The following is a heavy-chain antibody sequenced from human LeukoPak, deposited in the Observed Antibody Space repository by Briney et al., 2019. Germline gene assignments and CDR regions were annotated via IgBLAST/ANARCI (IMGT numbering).Heavy chain of an antibody. CDR2: INHSGST. Sequence: SETLSLTCAVYGGSFSGYYWSWIRQPPGKGLEWIGEINHSGSTNYNPSLKSRVTISVDMSRNQFSLKLSSVTAADTAVYYCARKTVWGSYRWDYWGQGTLVTVSS. CDR3: ARKTVWGSYRWDY. D-gene: IGHD3-16*02. V-gene: IGHV4-34*01. J-gene: IGHJ4*02. CDR1: GGSFSGYY.